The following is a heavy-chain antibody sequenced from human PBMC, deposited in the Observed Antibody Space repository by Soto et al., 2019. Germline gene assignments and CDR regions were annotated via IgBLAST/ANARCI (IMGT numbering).Heavy chain of an antibody. Sequence: PGGSLRLSCAASGFTFSSYEMNWVRQAPGKGLEWVSYISSSGSTIYYADSVKGRFTISRDNAKNSLYLQMNSLSAENTAVYYCATTMIVLSYAFDIWGQGTMVTASS. CDR1: GFTFSSYE. J-gene: IGHJ3*02. V-gene: IGHV3-48*03. CDR2: ISSSGSTI. CDR3: ATTMIVLSYAFDI. D-gene: IGHD3-22*01.